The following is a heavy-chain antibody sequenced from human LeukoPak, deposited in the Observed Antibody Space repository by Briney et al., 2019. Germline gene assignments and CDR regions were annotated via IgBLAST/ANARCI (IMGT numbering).Heavy chain of an antibody. Sequence: ASVKVSCKASGYTFTSYYMHWVRQAPGQGLEWMGIINPSGGSTSYAQRFQGRVTMTRDTSTSTVYMELSSLRYEDTAVYYCARVGKGGENLRNYYFHYWGQGTLVTVSS. J-gene: IGHJ4*02. CDR2: INPSGGST. CDR1: GYTFTSYY. CDR3: ARVGKGGENLRNYYFHY. D-gene: IGHD1-14*01. V-gene: IGHV1-46*01.